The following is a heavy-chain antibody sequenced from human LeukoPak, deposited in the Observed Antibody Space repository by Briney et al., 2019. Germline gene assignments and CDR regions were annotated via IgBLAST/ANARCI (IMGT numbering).Heavy chain of an antibody. Sequence: GGSLRLSCAASGVTLSSYSMNWVRQAPGKGLGRVSYIIISSSTIYYADSLQGRFTISRDNAKNSLYLQMNSVRAEDTAVYYCAVIGVRGVISAHWFDPWGQGTLVTVSS. CDR1: GVTLSSYS. CDR3: AVIGVRGVISAHWFDP. V-gene: IGHV3-48*01. CDR2: IIISSSTI. J-gene: IGHJ5*02. D-gene: IGHD3-10*01.